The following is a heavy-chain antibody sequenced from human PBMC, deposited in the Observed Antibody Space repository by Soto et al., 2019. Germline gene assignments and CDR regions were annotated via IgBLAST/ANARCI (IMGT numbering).Heavy chain of an antibody. J-gene: IGHJ4*02. D-gene: IGHD1-26*01. Sequence: ASVKVSCKTSGYTFTDYYMNWVRQAPGQGLEWMGWINPNSGGTNYAQKFQGRVTMTRDTSISTAYMELSRLRSDDTAVYYCARVGYSGSYYPFDYWGQGTVVTVSS. CDR2: INPNSGGT. CDR1: GYTFTDYY. V-gene: IGHV1-2*02. CDR3: ARVGYSGSYYPFDY.